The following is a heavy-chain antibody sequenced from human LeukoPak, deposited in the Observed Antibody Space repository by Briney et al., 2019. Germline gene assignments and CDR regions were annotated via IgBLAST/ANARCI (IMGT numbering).Heavy chain of an antibody. CDR1: GGSVSTNDYY. J-gene: IGHJ3*02. CDR2: IHYSGST. V-gene: IGHV4-39*02. D-gene: IGHD3-22*01. Sequence: SETLSLTCTVSGGSVSTNDYYWGWIRQAPGKGLEWIGNIHYSGSTHYNPSLTSRVTMSVDTSKNQFSLKLSSVTAADTAVYYCARDAGGGYGLDAFDIWGQGTMVTVSS. CDR3: ARDAGGGYGLDAFDI.